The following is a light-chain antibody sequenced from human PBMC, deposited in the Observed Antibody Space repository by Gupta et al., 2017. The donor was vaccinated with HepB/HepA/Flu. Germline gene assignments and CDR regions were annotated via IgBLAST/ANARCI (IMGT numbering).Light chain of an antibody. V-gene: IGKV3-15*01. J-gene: IGKJ1*01. Sequence: EIVMTQTPATLSVSPGERATLSYRASLSVSSNLAWYRQKPGQAPRLIFYGASPRATGIPARFSGSESGTEFTLTISSLQSEDFAVYYCQHQRFGQGTKVEIK. CDR2: GAS. CDR1: LSVSSN. CDR3: QHQR.